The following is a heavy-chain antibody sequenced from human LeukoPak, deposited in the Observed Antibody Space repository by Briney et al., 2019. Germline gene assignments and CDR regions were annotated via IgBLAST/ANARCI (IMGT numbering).Heavy chain of an antibody. D-gene: IGHD3-22*01. CDR3: ARHYYYGSSGYRY. Sequence: GSLRLSCAASGFTFSSYWMSWVRQAPGKGLEWIGYIYYSGSTNYNPSLKSRVTISVDTSKNQFSLKLSSVTAADTAVYYCARHYYYGSSGYRYWGQGTLVTVSS. V-gene: IGHV4-59*01. J-gene: IGHJ4*02. CDR2: IYYSGST. CDR1: GFTFSSYW.